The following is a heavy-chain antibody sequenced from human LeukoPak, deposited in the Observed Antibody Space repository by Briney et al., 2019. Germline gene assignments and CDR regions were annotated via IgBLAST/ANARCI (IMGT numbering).Heavy chain of an antibody. V-gene: IGHV3-53*01. D-gene: IGHD6-19*01. CDR2: FYSGGTT. CDR3: RGWLGSFDV. CDR1: GFTISNTE. Sequence: PGGSLRLSCAVSGFTISNTEMSWVRQVPGKGPEWVLVFYSGGTTYYADSVKGRFTISRDISKNTVDLQMNSLRVEDTAVYHCRGWLGSFDVWGQGTMVTVSS. J-gene: IGHJ3*01.